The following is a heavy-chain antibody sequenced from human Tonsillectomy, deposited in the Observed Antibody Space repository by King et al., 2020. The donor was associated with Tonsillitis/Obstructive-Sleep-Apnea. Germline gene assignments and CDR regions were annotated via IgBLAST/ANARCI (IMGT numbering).Heavy chain of an antibody. Sequence: VQLVESGGGLVQPGGSLRLSCAVSGFTFRNYWMSWVRQAQGEGLEWVANIKPDGIEKCYVGSVKGRFTISRDNAKKSLYLQMNSLRAEDTAVYYCTAWGSGNYWGQGTLVTVSS. J-gene: IGHJ4*02. D-gene: IGHD3-16*01. CDR1: GFTFRNYW. V-gene: IGHV3-7*03. CDR2: IKPDGIEK. CDR3: TAWGSGNY.